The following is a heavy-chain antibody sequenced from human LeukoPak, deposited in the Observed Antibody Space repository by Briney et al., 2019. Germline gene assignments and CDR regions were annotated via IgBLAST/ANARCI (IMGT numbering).Heavy chain of an antibody. CDR3: ARARPLDAFDI. J-gene: IGHJ3*02. CDR2: INHSGST. D-gene: IGHD6-6*01. V-gene: IGHV4-34*01. Sequence: SETLSLTCAVYGGSFSGYNWTWIRQPPGKGLEWIGEINHSGSTNYNPSLKSRVTISVDTSKNQFYLKLSSVTAADTAVYYCARARPLDAFDIWGQGTMVTVSS. CDR1: GGSFSGYN.